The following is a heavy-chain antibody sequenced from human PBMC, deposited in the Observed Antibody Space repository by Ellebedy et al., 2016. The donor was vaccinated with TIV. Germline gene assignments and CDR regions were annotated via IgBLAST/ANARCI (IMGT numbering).Heavy chain of an antibody. CDR1: GYTFTDYY. CDR3: ARARLYSPYSFDDY. D-gene: IGHD5-12*01. Sequence: ASVKVSCXASGYTFTDYYMHWLRQAPGQGLEWMGYINANRGGSNYAQKFQGRVAMTRDTPISTIYLDLTSLTSDDTAVYYCARARLYSPYSFDDYWGQGSLVTVSS. J-gene: IGHJ4*02. CDR2: INANRGGS. V-gene: IGHV1-2*02.